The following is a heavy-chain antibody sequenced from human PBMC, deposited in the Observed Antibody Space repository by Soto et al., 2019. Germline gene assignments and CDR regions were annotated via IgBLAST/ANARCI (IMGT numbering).Heavy chain of an antibody. V-gene: IGHV3-7*01. CDR1: GFTFSSYW. D-gene: IGHD3-3*01. CDR2: IKQDGSEK. Sequence: EVQLVESGGGLVQPGGSLRLSCAASGFTFSSYWMSWVRQAPGKGLEWVANIKQDGSEKYYVDSVKGRFTISRDNAKNSLYLQVNGLRAEDTAVYYCAREAKNYDFWSGEIDYWGQGALVTGSS. J-gene: IGHJ4*02. CDR3: AREAKNYDFWSGEIDY.